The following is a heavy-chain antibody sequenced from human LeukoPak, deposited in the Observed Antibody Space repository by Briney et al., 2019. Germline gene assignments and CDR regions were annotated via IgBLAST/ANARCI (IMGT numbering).Heavy chain of an antibody. J-gene: IGHJ5*02. D-gene: IGHD1-26*01. V-gene: IGHV3-48*03. CDR2: ISSSGSTI. CDR3: ARDAGGRTQREGWFDP. CDR1: GFTFSSYE. Sequence: GGSLRLSCAASGFTFSSYEMNWVRQAPGKGLEWVSYISSSGSTIYYADSVKGRFTISRDNAKNSLYLQMKSLRVEDTAVYYCARDAGGRTQREGWFDPWGQGTLVTVSS.